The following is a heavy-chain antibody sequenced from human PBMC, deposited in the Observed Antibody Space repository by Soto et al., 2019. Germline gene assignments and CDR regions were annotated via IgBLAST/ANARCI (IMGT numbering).Heavy chain of an antibody. Sequence: GGSLRLSCAASGFTFSSYAMSWVRQAPGKGLEWVSAISGSGGSTYYADSVKGRFTISRDNSKNTLYLQMNSLRAEDTAVYYCAKDRGVVPAAIDYFDYWGQGTLVTVSS. CDR3: AKDRGVVPAAIDYFDY. CDR2: ISGSGGST. J-gene: IGHJ4*02. D-gene: IGHD2-2*02. CDR1: GFTFSSYA. V-gene: IGHV3-23*01.